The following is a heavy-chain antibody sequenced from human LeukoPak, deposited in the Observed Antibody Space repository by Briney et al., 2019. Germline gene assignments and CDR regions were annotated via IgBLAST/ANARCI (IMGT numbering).Heavy chain of an antibody. V-gene: IGHV4-59*11. CDR2: IHYTGST. J-gene: IGHJ5*02. D-gene: IGHD3-16*01. CDR3: ARLHALGAEEFDP. Sequence: SSETPSLTCTVSGGSITGHSWSWIRQPPGKGLEWIGYIHYTGSTNYNPSLNSRITMPVDTPNNQFSLRLTSVTATDTAVYYCARLHALGAEEFDPWGQGALVTVSS. CDR1: GGSITGHS.